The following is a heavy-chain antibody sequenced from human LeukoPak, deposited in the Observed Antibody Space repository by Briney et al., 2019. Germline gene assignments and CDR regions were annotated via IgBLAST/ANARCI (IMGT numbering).Heavy chain of an antibody. CDR2: VFHTGST. CDR3: ARDRGSQPFIDY. D-gene: IGHD1-26*01. Sequence: SETLSLTCSVSGYSISTDYCWGWIRQPPGKGLEWIGYVFHTGSTNYNPSLKSRVTISVDTSKNQFSLKLSSVTAADTAVYYCARDRGSQPFIDYWGQGTLVTVSS. J-gene: IGHJ4*02. V-gene: IGHV4-38-2*02. CDR1: GYSISTDYC.